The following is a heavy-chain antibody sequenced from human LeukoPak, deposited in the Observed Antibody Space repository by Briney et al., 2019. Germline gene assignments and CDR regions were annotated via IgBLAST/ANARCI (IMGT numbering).Heavy chain of an antibody. CDR1: GFTFSSYA. J-gene: IGHJ4*02. CDR3: ARVPTIFGVVIEFSFDY. D-gene: IGHD3-3*01. Sequence: GGSLRLSCAASGFTFSSYAMHWVRQAPGKGLEWVAVISYDGSNKYYADSVKGRFTISRDNSKNTLYLQMNSLRAEDTAVYYCARVPTIFGVVIEFSFDYWGQGTLVTVSS. CDR2: ISYDGSNK. V-gene: IGHV3-30-3*01.